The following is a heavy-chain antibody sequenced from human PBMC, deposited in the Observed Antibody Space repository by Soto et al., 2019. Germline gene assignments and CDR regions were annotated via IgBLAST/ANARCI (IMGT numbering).Heavy chain of an antibody. V-gene: IGHV3-48*03. D-gene: IGHD2-2*01. CDR1: GFTFSNFE. Sequence: EVQLVESGGGLVQPGGSLRLSCAASGFTFSNFEMHWFRQAPGKGLEWVSYLNTAGSTKYYAESVKGRFTISRDNARNSLFLQMNSLRAEDTAVYYCARAECSTPICLTAYYSYGLDVWGQGTTVTVSS. J-gene: IGHJ6*02. CDR2: LNTAGSTK. CDR3: ARAECSTPICLTAYYSYGLDV.